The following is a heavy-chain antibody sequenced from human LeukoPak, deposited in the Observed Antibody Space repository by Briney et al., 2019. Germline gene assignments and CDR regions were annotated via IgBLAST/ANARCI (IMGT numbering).Heavy chain of an antibody. Sequence: PGGSLRLSCAASGFTVSSNYMSWVRQAPGKGLEWVSVIYSGGSTYYADSVKGRFTISRDNSKNTLYLQMGSLRAEDMAVYYCARGYSLYQLLSLDAFDIWGQGTMVTVSS. J-gene: IGHJ3*02. V-gene: IGHV3-66*01. CDR1: GFTVSSNY. CDR2: IYSGGST. D-gene: IGHD2-2*01. CDR3: ARGYSLYQLLSLDAFDI.